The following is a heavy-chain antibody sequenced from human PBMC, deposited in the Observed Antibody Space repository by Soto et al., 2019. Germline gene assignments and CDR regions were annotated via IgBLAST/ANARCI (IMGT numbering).Heavy chain of an antibody. V-gene: IGHV4-59*08. Sequence: SETLSLTCTVSGCSITSYYWSWIRQPPGKGLEWIGYIYFSGSANYNPSLKSRVTISVDTSKNQFSLKLSSVTAADTAVYYCARRYSGYGDYWGQGTLVTAPQ. D-gene: IGHD5-12*01. CDR1: GCSITSYY. CDR2: IYFSGSA. J-gene: IGHJ4*02. CDR3: ARRYSGYGDY.